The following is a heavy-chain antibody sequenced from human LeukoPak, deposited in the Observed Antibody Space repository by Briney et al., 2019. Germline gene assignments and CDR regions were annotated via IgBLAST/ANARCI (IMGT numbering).Heavy chain of an antibody. J-gene: IGHJ4*02. CDR2: INHSGST. CDR3: ARGWRDPSFDY. CDR1: GGSFSGYY. D-gene: IGHD1-1*01. Sequence: SETLSLTCAVYGGSFSGYYWSWIRQPPGKGLEWIGEINHSGSTNYNPSLKSRVTISVDTSKNQFSLKLSSVTAADTAVYYCARGWRDPSFDYWGQGTLVTVSS. V-gene: IGHV4-34*01.